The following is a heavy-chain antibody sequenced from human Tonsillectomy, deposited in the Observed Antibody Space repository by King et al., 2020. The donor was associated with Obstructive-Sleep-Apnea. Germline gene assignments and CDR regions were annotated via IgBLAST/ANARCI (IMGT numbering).Heavy chain of an antibody. J-gene: IGHJ3*02. CDR3: ARDKLYSAFDI. CDR2: IYYSGST. CDR1: GGSISSYY. Sequence: QLQESGPGLVKPSETLSLTCTVSGGSISSYYWSWIRQPPGKGLEWIGYIYYSGSTNYNPSLKSRVTISVDTSKNQFSRKLGSVTAADTAVYYCARDKLYSAFDIRGQGTMVTVSS. D-gene: IGHD1-26*01. V-gene: IGHV4-59*01.